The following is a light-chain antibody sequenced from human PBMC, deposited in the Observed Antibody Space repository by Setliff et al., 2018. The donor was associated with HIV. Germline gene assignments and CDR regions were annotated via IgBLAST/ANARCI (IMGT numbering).Light chain of an antibody. Sequence: QSVLTQPRSVSGSPGQSVTISCTGTSSDVGAYDFVSWYQQYPGKVPKLLTYAVTQRPSGVPDRFSGSKSGSTASLTISGLQAEDEADYFCCSYAGTFTFVFGGGTKVTVL. V-gene: IGLV2-11*01. CDR1: SSDVGAYDF. CDR2: AVT. CDR3: CSYAGTFTFV. J-gene: IGLJ2*01.